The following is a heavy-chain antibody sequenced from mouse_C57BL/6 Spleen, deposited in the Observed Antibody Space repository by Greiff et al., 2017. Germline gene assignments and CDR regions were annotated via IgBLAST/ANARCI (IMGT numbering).Heavy chain of an antibody. CDR1: GYTFTSYW. J-gene: IGHJ1*03. CDR3: ARNHYGGSYWYFDV. CDR2: IDPSDSET. V-gene: IGHV1-52*01. Sequence: QVQLQQPGAELVRPGSSVKLSCKASGYTFTSYWMHWVKQRPIQGLEWIGNIDPSDSETHYNQKFKDKATLTVDKSSSTVYMQLSSLTSEDSAVYYCARNHYGGSYWYFDVWGTGTTVTVSS. D-gene: IGHD1-1*01.